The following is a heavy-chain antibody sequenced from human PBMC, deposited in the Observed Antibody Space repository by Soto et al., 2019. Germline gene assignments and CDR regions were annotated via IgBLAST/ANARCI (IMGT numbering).Heavy chain of an antibody. CDR2: IKEDGSEK. CDR1: GFTFSKYW. Sequence: VQVVESGGGLVQPGGSLRLSCAASGFTFSKYWMSWVRQAPGKGLEWVANIKEDGSEKYYVDSVKGLFTISRDNAKNSLYLQMNNLVAEDTAVYYCARVPVKVAAGTAWLDPWGQGTLVTVSS. V-gene: IGHV3-7*01. CDR3: ARVPVKVAAGTAWLDP. D-gene: IGHD6-13*01. J-gene: IGHJ5*02.